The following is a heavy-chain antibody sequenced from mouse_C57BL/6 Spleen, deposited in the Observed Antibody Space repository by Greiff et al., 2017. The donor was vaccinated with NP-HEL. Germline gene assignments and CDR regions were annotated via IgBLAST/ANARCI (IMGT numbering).Heavy chain of an antibody. CDR3: ARDITTVRYWYFVV. CDR2: INYDGSST. D-gene: IGHD1-1*01. J-gene: IGHJ1*03. V-gene: IGHV5-16*01. CDR1: GFTFSDYY. Sequence: EVKLVESEGGLVQPGSSMKLSCTASGFTFSDYYMAWVRQVPEKGLEWVANINYDGSSTYYLDSLKSRFIISRDNAKNILYLQMSSLKSEDTATYYCARDITTVRYWYFVVWGTGTTVTVSS.